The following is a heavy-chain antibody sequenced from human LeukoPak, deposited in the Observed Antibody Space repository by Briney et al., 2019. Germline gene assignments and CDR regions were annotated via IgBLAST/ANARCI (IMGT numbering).Heavy chain of an antibody. J-gene: IGHJ6*02. CDR3: ARQRITTFGVVELPMDV. Sequence: SETLSLTCAVYGGSFSGYYWSWIRQPPGKGLEWIGEINHSGSTNYNPSLKSRVTISVDTSKNQFSLKLSSVTAADTAVYYCARQRITTFGVVELPMDVWGQGTTVTVSS. CDR2: INHSGST. V-gene: IGHV4-34*01. D-gene: IGHD3-3*01. CDR1: GGSFSGYY.